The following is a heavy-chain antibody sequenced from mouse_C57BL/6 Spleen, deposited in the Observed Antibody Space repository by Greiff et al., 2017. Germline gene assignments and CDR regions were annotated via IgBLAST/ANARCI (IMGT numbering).Heavy chain of an antibody. Sequence: QVQLKQSGAELVRPGASVTLSCKASGYTFTDYEMHWVKQTPVHGLEWIGAIDPETGGTAYNQKFKGKAILTADKSSSTAYMELRSLTSEDSAVYYCTRSPTAQATSFAYWGQGTLVTVSA. CDR2: IDPETGGT. CDR3: TRSPTAQATSFAY. J-gene: IGHJ3*01. CDR1: GYTFTDYE. V-gene: IGHV1-15*01. D-gene: IGHD3-2*02.